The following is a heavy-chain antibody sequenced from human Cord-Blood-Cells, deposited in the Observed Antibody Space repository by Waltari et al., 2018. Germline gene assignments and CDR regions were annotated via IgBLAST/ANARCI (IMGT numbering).Heavy chain of an antibody. D-gene: IGHD6-6*01. CDR1: GFTFSSYA. CDR2: ISYDGSNK. Sequence: QVQLVESGGGVVQPGRSLRLSFAASGFTFSSYAMHWVRQAPGKGLEWVAVISYDGSNKYYADSVKGRFTISRDNSKNTLYLQMNSLRAEDTAVYYCARGPEYSSSYFDYWGQGTLVTVSS. CDR3: ARGPEYSSSYFDY. V-gene: IGHV3-30-3*01. J-gene: IGHJ4*02.